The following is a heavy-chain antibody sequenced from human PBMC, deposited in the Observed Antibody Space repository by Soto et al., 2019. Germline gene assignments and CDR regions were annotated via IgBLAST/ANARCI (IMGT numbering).Heavy chain of an antibody. CDR1: GFSLSTSGVG. D-gene: IGHD3-3*01. CDR2: IYWNDDK. CDR3: AHRPLWSGSAPYEVPFDY. Sequence: GSGPTLVNPTQTLTLTCTFSGFSLSTSGVGVGWIRQPPGKALEWLALIYWNDDKRYSPSLKSRLTITKDTSKNQVVLTMTNMDPVGTATYYCAHRPLWSGSAPYEVPFDYWGQGTLVTVSS. V-gene: IGHV2-5*01. J-gene: IGHJ4*02.